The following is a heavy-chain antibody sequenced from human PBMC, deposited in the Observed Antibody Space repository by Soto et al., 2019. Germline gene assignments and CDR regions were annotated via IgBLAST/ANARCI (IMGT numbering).Heavy chain of an antibody. V-gene: IGHV3-23*01. CDR3: ATTWDIVVVVAATAVDY. CDR1: EFTFTIFA. CDR2: INPSGSST. Sequence: PGGSLRLSCAASEFTFTIFAMTWVRQAPGKGLEWVSTINPSGSSTYYADSVKGRFSISRDNSKNTLYLQMNSLRTEDTAVYYCATTWDIVVVVAATAVDYWGQGTLVTVSS. J-gene: IGHJ4*02. D-gene: IGHD2-15*01.